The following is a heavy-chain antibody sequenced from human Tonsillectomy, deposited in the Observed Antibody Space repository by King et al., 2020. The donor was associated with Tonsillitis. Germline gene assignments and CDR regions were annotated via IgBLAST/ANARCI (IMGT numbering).Heavy chain of an antibody. J-gene: IGHJ5*02. Sequence: VQLVESGAEVKKPGESLKISCKGSGYSFTSYWIGWVRQMPGKGLEWMGIIYPGDSDTRYSPSFQGQVTISADKSISTAYLQWSSLKASDTAMYYCARKRGLAAAIPSWFDPWGQGTLVTVSS. D-gene: IGHD2-2*01. CDR1: GYSFTSYW. CDR2: IYPGDSDT. V-gene: IGHV5-51*01. CDR3: ARKRGLAAAIPSWFDP.